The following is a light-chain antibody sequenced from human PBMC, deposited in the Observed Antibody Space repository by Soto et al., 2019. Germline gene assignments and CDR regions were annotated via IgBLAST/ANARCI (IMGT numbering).Light chain of an antibody. Sequence: EIVMTQSLPTLSVSPGERATLSCRASQSVGSKLAWYQQRPGQAPRLLIYDASNRATGIPARFSGSGSGTEFSLTISSLQSEDFAVYSCQQYGDWPGAFGGGTKVDI. CDR1: QSVGSK. V-gene: IGKV3D-15*01. CDR2: DAS. CDR3: QQYGDWPGA. J-gene: IGKJ4*01.